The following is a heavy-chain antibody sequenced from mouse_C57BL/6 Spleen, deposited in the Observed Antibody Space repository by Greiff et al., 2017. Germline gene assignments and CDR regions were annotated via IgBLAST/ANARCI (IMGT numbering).Heavy chain of an antibody. CDR2: IDPSDSET. J-gene: IGHJ4*01. D-gene: IGHD1-1*01. CDR3: AKGVYGSPYYYAMDY. Sequence: VQLQQPGAELVRPGSSVKLSCKASGYTFTSYWMHWVKQRPIQGLEWIGNIDPSDSETHYNQKFKDKATLTVDKSSSTAYMQLSSLTSEDSAVYDGAKGVYGSPYYYAMDYWGQGTSVTVSS. CDR1: GYTFTSYW. V-gene: IGHV1-52*01.